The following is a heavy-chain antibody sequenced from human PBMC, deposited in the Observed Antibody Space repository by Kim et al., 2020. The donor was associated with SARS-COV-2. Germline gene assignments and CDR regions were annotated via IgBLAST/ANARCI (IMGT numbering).Heavy chain of an antibody. CDR3: AREGLQQWLAAPNSGSYYYGMDV. CDR1: GFTFSSYG. J-gene: IGHJ6*02. CDR2: ISYDGSNK. D-gene: IGHD6-19*01. V-gene: IGHV3-33*05. Sequence: GGSLRLSCAASGFTFSSYGMHWVRQAPGKGLEWVAVISYDGSNKYYADSVKGRFTISRDNSKNTLYLQMNSLRAEDTAVYYCAREGLQQWLAAPNSGSYYYGMDVWGQGTTVTVSS.